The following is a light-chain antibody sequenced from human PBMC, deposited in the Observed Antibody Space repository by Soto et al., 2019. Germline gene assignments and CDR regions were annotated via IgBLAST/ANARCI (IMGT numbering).Light chain of an antibody. J-gene: IGKJ5*01. CDR3: QQRTNWPIT. CDR1: QSVSSS. V-gene: IGKV3-11*01. CDR2: DAS. Sequence: EIVLTQSPATLSLSPGERATLSCRASQSVSSSLAWYQQKPGQTPRLLIYDASNRATGIPARFSGSGSGTYFTLTISSLEPEDFAVYYCQQRTNWPITFGQGTRLGIK.